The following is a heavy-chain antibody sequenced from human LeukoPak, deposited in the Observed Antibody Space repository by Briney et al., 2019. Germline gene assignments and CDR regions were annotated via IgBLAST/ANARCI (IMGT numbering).Heavy chain of an antibody. Sequence: GGSLRLSCAASGIAFENYAMNWVRQAPGKGLEWVSLIGEDGSTTWYADSVKGRFTISRDNGKNSLYLHMNSLRPEDTPLYYCAKGFSILTSKHYFYYHGFDVWGQGTPVTVSS. D-gene: IGHD3-9*01. V-gene: IGHV3-43*02. CDR3: AKGFSILTSKHYFYYHGFDV. CDR1: GIAFENYA. J-gene: IGHJ6*02. CDR2: IGEDGSTT.